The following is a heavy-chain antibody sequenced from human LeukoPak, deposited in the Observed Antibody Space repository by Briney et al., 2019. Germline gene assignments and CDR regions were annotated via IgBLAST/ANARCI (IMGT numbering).Heavy chain of an antibody. Sequence: GGSLRLSCAASGFTFDDYAMHWVRQAPGKGLEWVSGISWNSGSIGYADSVKGRFTISRDNAKNSLYLQMNSLRAEDTALYYCAKASQLWFGELFSLDVWGKGTTVTVSS. V-gene: IGHV3-9*01. CDR1: GFTFDDYA. D-gene: IGHD3-10*01. CDR3: AKASQLWFGELFSLDV. J-gene: IGHJ6*04. CDR2: ISWNSGSI.